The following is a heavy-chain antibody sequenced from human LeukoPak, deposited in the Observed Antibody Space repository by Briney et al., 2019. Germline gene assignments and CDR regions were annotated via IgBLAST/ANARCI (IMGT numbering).Heavy chain of an antibody. CDR2: INHSGST. Sequence: PSETLSLTCAVYGGSFSGYYWSWIRQPPGKGLEWIGEINHSGSTNYNPSLKSRVTISVDTSKNQFSLKLGSVTAADTAVYYCACRDLSSTWSLPWGQGTLVTVSS. J-gene: IGHJ5*02. D-gene: IGHD6-13*01. CDR1: GGSFSGYY. CDR3: ACRDLSSTWSLP. V-gene: IGHV4-34*01.